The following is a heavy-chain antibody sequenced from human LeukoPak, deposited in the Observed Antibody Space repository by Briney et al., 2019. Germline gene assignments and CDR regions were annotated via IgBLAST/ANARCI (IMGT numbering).Heavy chain of an antibody. CDR2: ISAYNGNT. V-gene: IGHV1-18*01. J-gene: IGHJ4*02. D-gene: IGHD3-3*01. CDR3: ARGISSVLRGSY. CDR1: GYTFTSYG. Sequence: ASVKVSCKASGYTFTSYGISWVRQAPGQGLEWMGWISAYNGNTNYAQKLQGRVTMTRNTSISTAYMELSSLRSEDTAVYYCARGISSVLRGSYWGQGTLVTVSS.